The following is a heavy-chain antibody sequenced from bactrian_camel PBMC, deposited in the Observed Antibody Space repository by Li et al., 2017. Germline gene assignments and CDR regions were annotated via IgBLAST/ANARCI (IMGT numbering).Heavy chain of an antibody. CDR3: LMGFSGRPE. Sequence: DVQLVESGGGLVQPGGSLTLSCAASGFTFNLYHMSWVRQAPGKGLEWVSTIDSGGSTTYYADSVKGRFTCSRDNAKNTVYLQMNSLKSEDTARYSCLMGFSGRPEWGQGTQVTVS. CDR2: IDSGGSTT. D-gene: IGHD5*01. J-gene: IGHJ4*01. V-gene: IGHV3S40*01. CDR1: GFTFNLYH.